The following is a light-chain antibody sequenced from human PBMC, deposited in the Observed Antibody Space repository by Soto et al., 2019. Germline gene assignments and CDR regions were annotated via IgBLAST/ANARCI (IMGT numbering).Light chain of an antibody. CDR2: GNT. Sequence: QSVLTQPPSVSGAPGQRVTISCTGSSSNIGAGYDVNWYQQLPGTAPKLLIYGNTNRPSGVPDRFSGSKSGTSGSLAISGLQPEDEAEYYCQSWDTSLSGSVFGGGTKVTVL. CDR3: QSWDTSLSGSV. CDR1: SSNIGAGYD. J-gene: IGLJ2*01. V-gene: IGLV1-40*01.